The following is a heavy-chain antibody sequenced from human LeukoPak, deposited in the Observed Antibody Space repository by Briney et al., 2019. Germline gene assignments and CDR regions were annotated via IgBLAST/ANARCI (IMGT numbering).Heavy chain of an antibody. D-gene: IGHD3-10*01. V-gene: IGHV4-34*01. CDR2: INHSGST. CDR1: GGSFSGYY. Sequence: SETLSLTCAVYGGSFSGYYWSWIRQPPGKGLEWIGEINHSGSTNYNPSLKSRVTISVDTSKNQFSLKLSSVTAADTAVYYCARRKGSGSYWYYYYMDVWGKGTTVTISS. CDR3: ARRKGSGSYWYYYYMDV. J-gene: IGHJ6*03.